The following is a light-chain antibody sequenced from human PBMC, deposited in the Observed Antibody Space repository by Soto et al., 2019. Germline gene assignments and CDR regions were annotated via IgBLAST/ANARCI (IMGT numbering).Light chain of an antibody. Sequence: QSALTQPASVSGSPGQSITISCTGTSSDIGAYNSVSWYQQHPGKDPKLIVFQVSFRPSAVSDRFSGSKSDNTASLTISGLQTEDEADYYCLSYIASSTLVFGTGTKVTVL. CDR2: QVS. J-gene: IGLJ1*01. V-gene: IGLV2-14*01. CDR1: SSDIGAYNS. CDR3: LSYIASSTLV.